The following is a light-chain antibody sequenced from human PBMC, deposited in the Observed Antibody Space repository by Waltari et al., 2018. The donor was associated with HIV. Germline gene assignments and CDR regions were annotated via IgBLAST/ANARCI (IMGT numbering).Light chain of an antibody. J-gene: IGKJ1*01. V-gene: IGKV1-39*01. Sequence: DIQMTQSPSSLSASVGDRVTITCRASQSSSKYFNWYQQKPGKAPTLLIYAASSLQGGVPSRFSGSGSGTDFTLTISSLQPEDFATYYCQQSYSTPRTFGQGTKVEIK. CDR2: AAS. CDR3: QQSYSTPRT. CDR1: QSSSKY.